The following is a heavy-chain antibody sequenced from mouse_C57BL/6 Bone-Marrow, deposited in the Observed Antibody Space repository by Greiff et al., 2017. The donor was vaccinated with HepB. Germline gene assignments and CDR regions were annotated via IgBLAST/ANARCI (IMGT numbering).Heavy chain of an antibody. CDR3: TGGTVVYFDV. V-gene: IGHV6-3*01. CDR2: IRLKSDNYAT. Sequence: EVKVEESGGGLVQPGGSMKLSCVASGFTFSNYWMNWVRQSPEKGLEWVAQIRLKSDNYATHYAESVKGRFTISRDDSKISVYLQMNNLRAEDTGIYYFTGGTVVYFDVWGTGTTVTVSS. J-gene: IGHJ1*03. CDR1: GFTFSNYW. D-gene: IGHD1-1*01.